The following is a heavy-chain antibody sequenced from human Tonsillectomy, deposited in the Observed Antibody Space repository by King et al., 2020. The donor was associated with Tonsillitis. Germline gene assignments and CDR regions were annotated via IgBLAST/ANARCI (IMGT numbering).Heavy chain of an antibody. D-gene: IGHD3-22*01. V-gene: IGHV4-30-2*01. CDR3: ARGVVVTGSRLYYYISVYPNTFDS. Sequence: QLQESGSGLVKPSQTLSLTCAVSGGSISSGGYSWSWIRQPPGKGLEWIGYIYHSGSTYYNPSLKSRVTISVDTSKNQFSLKLSSVTAADTAVYYCARGVVVTGSRLYYYISVYPNTFDSCGQGTLVTVSS. J-gene: IGHJ4*02. CDR1: GGSISSGGYS. CDR2: IYHSGST.